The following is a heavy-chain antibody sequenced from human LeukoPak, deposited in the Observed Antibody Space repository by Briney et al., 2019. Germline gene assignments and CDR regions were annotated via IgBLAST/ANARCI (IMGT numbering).Heavy chain of an antibody. CDR2: IYTSGST. CDR1: GGSFSGYY. J-gene: IGHJ6*03. D-gene: IGHD6-6*01. V-gene: IGHV4-4*07. CDR3: ARDRSIAARQYYYYYMDV. Sequence: SETLSLTCAVYGGSFSGYYWSWIRQPAGKGLEWIGRIYTSGSTNYNPSLKSRVTMSVDTSKNQFSLKLSSVTAADTAVYYCARDRSIAARQYYYYYMDVWGKGTTVTVSS.